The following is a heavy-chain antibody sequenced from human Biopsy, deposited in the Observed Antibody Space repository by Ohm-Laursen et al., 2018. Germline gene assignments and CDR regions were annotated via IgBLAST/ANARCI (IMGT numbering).Heavy chain of an antibody. V-gene: IGHV4-59*01. J-gene: IGHJ2*01. CDR3: ARDRGYYSDRTVPGYFDL. CDR1: GGSISSDY. D-gene: IGHD3-22*01. CDR2: VYYTGST. Sequence: GTLSLTCTVSGGSISSDYWSWIRQPPGKGLQWIGYVYYTGSTDYNPSLQSRVTISVDTSKNHFSLRLRSVTPADTAIYYCARDRGYYSDRTVPGYFDLWGRGTLVTVPS.